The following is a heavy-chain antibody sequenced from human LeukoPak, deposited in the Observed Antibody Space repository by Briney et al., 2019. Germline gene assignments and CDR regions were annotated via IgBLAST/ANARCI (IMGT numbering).Heavy chain of an antibody. CDR1: GFTFSSYT. J-gene: IGHJ4*02. CDR2: ISSSSTI. V-gene: IGHV3-48*01. D-gene: IGHD3-10*01. CDR3: ATDRYGSGRRGDF. Sequence: GGSLRLSCAASGFTFSSYTMNWVRQAPGKGLEWVSYISSSSTIYYADSVKGRFTISRDNAKNSLYLQMNSLRAEDTAVYYCATDRYGSGRRGDFWGQGTLVTVSS.